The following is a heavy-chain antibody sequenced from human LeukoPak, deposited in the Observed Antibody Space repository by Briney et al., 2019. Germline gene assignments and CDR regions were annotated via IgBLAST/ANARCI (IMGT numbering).Heavy chain of an antibody. Sequence: ASVKVSCKASGYTFTSYAMNWVRQAPGQGLEWMGWISTNTGNPTYAQGFTGRFVFSLDTSVSTAYLQISSLKAEDTAVYYCARKSVAATPRDIVYQYSYMDVWGKGTTVTVSS. V-gene: IGHV7-4-1*02. J-gene: IGHJ6*03. CDR2: ISTNTGNP. D-gene: IGHD2-15*01. CDR1: GYTFTSYA. CDR3: ARKSVAATPRDIVYQYSYMDV.